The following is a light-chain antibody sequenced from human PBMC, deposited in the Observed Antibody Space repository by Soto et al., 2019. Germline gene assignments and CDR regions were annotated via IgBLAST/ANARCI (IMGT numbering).Light chain of an antibody. CDR3: QSNDNGLSGSDV. J-gene: IGLJ1*01. CDR2: GDS. Sequence: SVLTHPPSVSGAPWQRVTIACTGSSSNIGAGYDVNWYQQLPETAPKLLIFGDSNRPSGVPDRFSGSKSGTSASLVITGLQADDEADYYCQSNDNGLSGSDVFGTGTKVTVL. CDR1: SSNIGAGYD. V-gene: IGLV1-40*01.